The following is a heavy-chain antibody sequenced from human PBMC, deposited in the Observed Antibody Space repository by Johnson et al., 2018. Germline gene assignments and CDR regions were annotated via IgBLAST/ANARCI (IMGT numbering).Heavy chain of an antibody. J-gene: IGHJ3*02. V-gene: IGHV3-49*03. CDR1: GFTFGDYA. CDR3: TGEGEWEPPVDI. D-gene: IGHD1-26*01. Sequence: EVQLVETGGGLVQPGRSLRLSCTASGFTFGDYAMSWFRQAPGKGLEWVGFIRSKAYGGTTEYAASVKGRFTISRDDSKSIAYLQMNSRKTEDTAVYYCTGEGEWEPPVDIWGQGTMVTVSS. CDR2: IRSKAYGGTT.